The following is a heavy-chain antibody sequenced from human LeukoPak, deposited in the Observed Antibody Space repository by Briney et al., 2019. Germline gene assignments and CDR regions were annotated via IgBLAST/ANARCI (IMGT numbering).Heavy chain of an antibody. Sequence: GASVEVSCKASGYTFTGYYMHWVRQAPGQGLEWMGWISPKSGVTNYAQKFQGRVTMTSDTSISTAYMELSRLRSDDTAVYYCARESSSQELGYRYNHDAFDIWGQGTMVTVSS. CDR3: ARESSSQELGYRYNHDAFDI. V-gene: IGHV1-2*02. CDR1: GYTFTGYY. CDR2: ISPKSGVT. D-gene: IGHD3-16*02. J-gene: IGHJ3*02.